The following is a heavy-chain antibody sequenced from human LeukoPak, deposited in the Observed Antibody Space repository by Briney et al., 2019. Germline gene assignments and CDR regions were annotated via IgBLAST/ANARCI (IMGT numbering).Heavy chain of an antibody. V-gene: IGHV1-2*02. CDR1: GYTFTGNY. Sequence: ASVKVSCKASGYTFTGNYMHWVRQAPGQGLEWMGWINPNSGGTNYAQKFQGRVTMTRDTSIGTAYMELSRLRSDDTAVYYCAREATPIIKVAGVWYGAFDIWGQGTMVTVSS. J-gene: IGHJ3*02. CDR3: AREATPIIKVAGVWYGAFDI. CDR2: INPNSGGT. D-gene: IGHD6-19*01.